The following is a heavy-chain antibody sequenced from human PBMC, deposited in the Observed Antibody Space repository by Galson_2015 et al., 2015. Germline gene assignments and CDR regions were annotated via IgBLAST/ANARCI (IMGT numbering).Heavy chain of an antibody. CDR2: ISYDGSNK. CDR3: ASLVGAEVNWFDP. V-gene: IGHV3-30-3*01. CDR1: GFTLSSYA. J-gene: IGHJ5*02. D-gene: IGHD1-26*01. Sequence: SLRLSCAASGFTLSSYAMHWVRQAPGKGLEWVAVISYDGSNKYYADSVKGRFTISRDNSKNTLYLQMNSLRAEDTAVYYCASLVGAEVNWFDPWGQGTLVTVSS.